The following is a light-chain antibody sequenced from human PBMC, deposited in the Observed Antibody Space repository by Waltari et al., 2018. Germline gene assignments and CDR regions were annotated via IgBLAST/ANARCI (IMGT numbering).Light chain of an antibody. CDR3: QSYDSSLSGPYVV. J-gene: IGLJ2*01. Sequence: QSVLTQPPSVSGAPGQRVTISCTGSSSNIGAGYDVHWYQQLPGTAPKLLIYGNGKRPSGVPDRVSGSKSGTSASLAITGLQAEDEADYYCQSYDSSLSGPYVVFGGGTKLTVL. CDR2: GNG. V-gene: IGLV1-40*01. CDR1: SSNIGAGYD.